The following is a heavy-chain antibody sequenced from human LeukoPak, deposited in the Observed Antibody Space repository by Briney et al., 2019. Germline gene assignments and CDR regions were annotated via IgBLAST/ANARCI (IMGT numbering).Heavy chain of an antibody. J-gene: IGHJ3*02. Sequence: ASVKVSCKASGYTFTSYGISWVRQAPGQGLEWMGWISAYNGNTNYAQKLQGRVTMTTDTSTSTAYMELRSLRSDDTAVYYCARGKAPPPYYDFWSGYLNPSDAFDIWGQGTMVTVSS. D-gene: IGHD3-3*01. CDR2: ISAYNGNT. V-gene: IGHV1-18*01. CDR1: GYTFTSYG. CDR3: ARGKAPPPYYDFWSGYLNPSDAFDI.